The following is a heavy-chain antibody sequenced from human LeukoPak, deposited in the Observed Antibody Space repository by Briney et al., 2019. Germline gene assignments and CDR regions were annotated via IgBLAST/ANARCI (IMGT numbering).Heavy chain of an antibody. CDR3: ALLGSSALDF. D-gene: IGHD3-22*01. CDR2: IYSSGTT. Sequence: PSETLSLTCNVSGDSSSNYYWNWIRQPAGKGLEWIGRIYSSGTTAYSPSLKDRVTMSVGTSKKQFSLNLRSVTAADTARYLCALLGSSALDFWGQGILVIVSS. CDR1: GDSSSNYY. J-gene: IGHJ4*02. V-gene: IGHV4-4*07.